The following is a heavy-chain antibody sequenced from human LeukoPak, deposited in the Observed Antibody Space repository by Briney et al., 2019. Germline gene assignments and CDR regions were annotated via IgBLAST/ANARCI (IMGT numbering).Heavy chain of an antibody. CDR1: GFTFSSYW. V-gene: IGHV3-48*01. CDR2: ISSSSSTI. J-gene: IGHJ3*02. D-gene: IGHD3-22*01. Sequence: GGSLRLSCAASGFTFSSYWMSWVRQAPGKGLEWVSYISSSSSTIYYADSVKGRFTISRDNAKNSLYLQMNSLRAEDTAVYYCARDRPYYYDSSGYDAFDIWGQGTMVTVSS. CDR3: ARDRPYYYDSSGYDAFDI.